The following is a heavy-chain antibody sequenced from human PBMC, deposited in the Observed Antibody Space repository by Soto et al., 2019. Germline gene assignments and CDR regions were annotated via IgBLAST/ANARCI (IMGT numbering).Heavy chain of an antibody. Sequence: PSETLSLTCTVSGDSISAYSGSWVRQPPGKGLEWIGNIHYNGNTKYNPSLKSRVTMSVDTSKNQFSLKLSSVTAADTAVYYCARTLYCGGDCFSFDYWGQGTLVTVSS. D-gene: IGHD2-21*02. J-gene: IGHJ4*02. CDR1: GDSISAYS. CDR2: IHYNGNT. V-gene: IGHV4-59*12. CDR3: ARTLYCGGDCFSFDY.